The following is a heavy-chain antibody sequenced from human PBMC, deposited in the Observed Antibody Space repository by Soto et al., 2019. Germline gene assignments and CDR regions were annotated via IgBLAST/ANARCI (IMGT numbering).Heavy chain of an antibody. J-gene: IGHJ6*02. D-gene: IGHD3-10*01. V-gene: IGHV3-30*18. Sequence: QVQLVESGGGVVQPGRSLRLSCAASGFTFSSYGMHWVRQAPGKGLEWVAVISYDGSNKYYADSVKGRFTISRDNSKNTLYLQMNSRRAEDTAVYYCANMRYYGSGSTRVSYYYYGMDVWGQGTTVTVSS. CDR3: ANMRYYGSGSTRVSYYYYGMDV. CDR2: ISYDGSNK. CDR1: GFTFSSYG.